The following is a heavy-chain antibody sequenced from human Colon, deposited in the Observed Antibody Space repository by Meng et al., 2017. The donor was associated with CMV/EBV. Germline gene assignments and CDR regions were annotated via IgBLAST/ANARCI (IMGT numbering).Heavy chain of an antibody. V-gene: IGHV3-74*01. Sequence: GESLKISCAASGFTFSSYWMHWVRQAPGKGLVWVSRINSDGSSTSYADSVKGRFTISRDNAKNTLYLQMNGLRAEDTAVYYCARDDYCSTTSCYLSAWGQGTLVTVSS. D-gene: IGHD2-2*01. CDR2: INSDGSST. J-gene: IGHJ5*02. CDR1: GFTFSSYW. CDR3: ARDDYCSTTSCYLSA.